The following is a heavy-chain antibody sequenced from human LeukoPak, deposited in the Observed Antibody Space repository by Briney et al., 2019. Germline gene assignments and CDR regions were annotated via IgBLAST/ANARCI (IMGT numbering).Heavy chain of an antibody. J-gene: IGHJ5*02. V-gene: IGHV1-2*02. D-gene: IGHD6-19*01. CDR1: GYTFTGYY. CDR3: AKGRVVAGTKSLTYNWFDP. Sequence: GASVKVSCKASGYTFTGYYIHWVRQAPGQGLEWMGWINPNSGGTKYAQKFQGRVTMTRDTSISTAYMGLSRLRSDDTAVCYCAKGRVVAGTKSLTYNWFDPWGQGTLVTVSS. CDR2: INPNSGGT.